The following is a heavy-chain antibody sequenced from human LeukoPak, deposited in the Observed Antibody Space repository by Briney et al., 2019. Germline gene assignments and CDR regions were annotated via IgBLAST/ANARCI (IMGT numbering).Heavy chain of an antibody. Sequence: PSETLSLTCTVSGDSISSYYWTWIRQPPGKGLEWIGYVYYSGSTDYNPSLKSRVTISVDTPKNQFSLKLSSVTTADTAVYYCARVGSGSYYYAMDVWGHGTAVTVPS. CDR1: GDSISSYY. V-gene: IGHV4-59*01. CDR2: VYYSGST. D-gene: IGHD3-10*01. CDR3: ARVGSGSYYYAMDV. J-gene: IGHJ6*02.